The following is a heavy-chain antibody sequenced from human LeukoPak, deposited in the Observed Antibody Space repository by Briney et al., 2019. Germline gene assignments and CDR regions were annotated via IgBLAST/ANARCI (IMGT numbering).Heavy chain of an antibody. Sequence: GGSLRLSCAASGFTFSNYWMNWVRQAPGKGLEWVANIRQDGGEKYYVDSVKGRFTISRDNSKNTLYLQMSSLRADDTAVYYCVKDRSIAAPNNDFFDSWGQGALVTVSS. D-gene: IGHD6-6*01. CDR1: GFTFSNYW. V-gene: IGHV3-7*01. CDR2: IRQDGGEK. CDR3: VKDRSIAAPNNDFFDS. J-gene: IGHJ4*02.